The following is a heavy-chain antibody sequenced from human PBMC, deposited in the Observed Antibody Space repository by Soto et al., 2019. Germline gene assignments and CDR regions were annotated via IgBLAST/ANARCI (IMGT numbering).Heavy chain of an antibody. V-gene: IGHV1-18*04. Sequence: GASVKVSCKASGYTFTSHGISWVRQAPGQGLEWMGWISAYNGNTNYAQKLQGRVTMTTDTSTSTAYMELRSLRSDDTAVYYCARNAGRRYYDSSGFDIWGQGTMVTVSS. CDR3: ARNAGRRYYDSSGFDI. D-gene: IGHD3-22*01. J-gene: IGHJ3*02. CDR2: ISAYNGNT. CDR1: GYTFTSHG.